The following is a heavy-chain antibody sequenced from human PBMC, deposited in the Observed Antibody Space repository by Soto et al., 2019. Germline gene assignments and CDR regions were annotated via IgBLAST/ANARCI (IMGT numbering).Heavy chain of an antibody. J-gene: IGHJ6*02. CDR3: AATSGDSIYYYYGMDV. V-gene: IGHV1-58*01. D-gene: IGHD2-21*02. CDR2: IVVGSGNT. Sequence: QMPLVQSGPEVKKPGTSVKVSCKASGFTFTSSAVQWVRQARGQRLEWIGWIVVGSGNTNYAQKFQERVTITRDMSTSTAYMELSSLRSEDTAVYYCAATSGDSIYYYYGMDVWGQGTTVTVSS. CDR1: GFTFTSSA.